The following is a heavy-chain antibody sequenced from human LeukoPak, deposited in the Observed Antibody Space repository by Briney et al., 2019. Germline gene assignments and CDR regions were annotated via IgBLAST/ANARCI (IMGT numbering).Heavy chain of an antibody. V-gene: IGHV3-23*01. CDR3: AKDLWSVTVAGFDY. CDR1: GFPFSGYA. J-gene: IGHJ4*02. Sequence: GGSLRLSCAASGFPFSGYAMSWVRQAPGKGLEWVSGISGSGGSTYYADSVKGRFTISRDTSKNTLYLHMNSLRAEDTAVYYCAKDLWSVTVAGFDYWGQGTLVTVSS. D-gene: IGHD6-19*01. CDR2: ISGSGGST.